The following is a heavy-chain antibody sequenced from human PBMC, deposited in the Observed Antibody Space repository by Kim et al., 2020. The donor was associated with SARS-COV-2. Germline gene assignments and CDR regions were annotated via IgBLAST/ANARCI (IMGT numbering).Heavy chain of an antibody. CDR1: RFTFNSYA. V-gene: IGHV3-23*01. CDR2: LSNSGSST. Sequence: GGSLRLSCAASRFTFNSYAMSWVRQAPGKGLEWVSTLSNSGSSTYYADSVKGRFTISRDNSKNTLYLQMNSLRAEDTAVYYCAKNRADSGYAPCDYWGQGTLVTVSS. J-gene: IGHJ4*02. CDR3: AKNRADSGYAPCDY. D-gene: IGHD5-12*01.